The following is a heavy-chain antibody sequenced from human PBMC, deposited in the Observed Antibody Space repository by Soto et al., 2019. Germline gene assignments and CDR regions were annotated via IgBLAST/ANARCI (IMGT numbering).Heavy chain of an antibody. CDR3: AKGSTVTTSLYDYYCGFDV. V-gene: IGHV3-23*01. CDR2: VSGRGGST. CDR1: GFTFNHYA. J-gene: IGHJ6*01. D-gene: IGHD4-17*01. Sequence: VQLLESGGGLVQPGGSLRLSCTASGFTFNHYAMSWVRQAPGKGLEWVSAVSGRGGSTKYADSVKGWFIISRDNTNSTLYLLMHSIIGEDTAVYYCAKGSTVTTSLYDYYCGFDVWGQGTTVTVSS.